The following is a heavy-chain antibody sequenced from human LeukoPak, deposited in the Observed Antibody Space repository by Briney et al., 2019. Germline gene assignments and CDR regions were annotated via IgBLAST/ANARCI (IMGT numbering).Heavy chain of an antibody. V-gene: IGHV3-33*08. Sequence: GGSLRLSCAASGFTVSSNYMSWVRQAPGKGLEWVAVIWYDGSNKYYADSVKGRFTISRDNSKNTLYLQMNSLRAEDTAVYYCAREVSSWSGFFDYWGQGTLVTVSS. CDR2: IWYDGSNK. D-gene: IGHD6-13*01. CDR3: AREVSSWSGFFDY. J-gene: IGHJ4*02. CDR1: GFTVSSNY.